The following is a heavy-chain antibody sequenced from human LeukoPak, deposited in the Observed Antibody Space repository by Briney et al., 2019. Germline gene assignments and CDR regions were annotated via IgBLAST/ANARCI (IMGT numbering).Heavy chain of an antibody. CDR1: GFTFSSYA. Sequence: GGSLRLSCAASGFTFSSYAMTWVRQAPGKGLGWVSSISGSGGGTFYADSVKGRFTVSRDKLINTLYLQMNSLRAEDTAVYYCAKYVVADPTRQFDYWGQGTLVTVSS. D-gene: IGHD2-15*01. CDR2: ISGSGGGT. CDR3: AKYVVADPTRQFDY. J-gene: IGHJ4*02. V-gene: IGHV3-23*01.